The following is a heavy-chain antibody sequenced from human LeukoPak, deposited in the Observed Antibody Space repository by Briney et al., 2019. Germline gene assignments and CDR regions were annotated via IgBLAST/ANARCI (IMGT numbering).Heavy chain of an antibody. V-gene: IGHV3-74*01. CDR3: ARDLRLWFGESPFDY. CDR2: INSDGSST. D-gene: IGHD3-10*01. Sequence: GGSLRLSCAASGFTFSSYWMHWVRQAPGKGLVWVSRINSDGSSTSYADSVKGRFTISRDNAKNTLYLQMNSLRAEDTAVYYCARDLRLWFGESPFDYWAREPWSPSPQ. J-gene: IGHJ4*02. CDR1: GFTFSSYW.